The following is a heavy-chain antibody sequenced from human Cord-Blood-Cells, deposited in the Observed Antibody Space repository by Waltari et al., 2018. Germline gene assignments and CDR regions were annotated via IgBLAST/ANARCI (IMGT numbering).Heavy chain of an antibody. CDR3: ARDGRIAARPVDY. J-gene: IGHJ4*02. Sequence: QVQLQESGPGLVQPSQTLSLTCTFSGGSISRGGYYLSWIRQHPGKGLEWIGYIYYSGSTYYNPSLKSRVTISVDTSKNQFSLKLSSVTAADTAVYYCARDGRIAARPVDYWGQGTLVTVSS. V-gene: IGHV4-31*03. CDR2: IYYSGST. CDR1: GGSISRGGYY. D-gene: IGHD6-6*01.